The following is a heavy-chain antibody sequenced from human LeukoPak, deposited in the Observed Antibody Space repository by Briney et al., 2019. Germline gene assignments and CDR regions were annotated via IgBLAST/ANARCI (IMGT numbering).Heavy chain of an antibody. V-gene: IGHV4-4*07. D-gene: IGHD1-1*01. CDR2: YTSGST. Sequence: SETLSLTCTVSGDSISSYYWSWIRQPAGKGLEWIGRYTSGSTNYNPSLQSRVTMSVDTSKNQLSLKMRSVTAADTAVYYCATQNWNDIFDYWGQGTLVTVSS. CDR1: GDSISSYY. J-gene: IGHJ4*02. CDR3: ATQNWNDIFDY.